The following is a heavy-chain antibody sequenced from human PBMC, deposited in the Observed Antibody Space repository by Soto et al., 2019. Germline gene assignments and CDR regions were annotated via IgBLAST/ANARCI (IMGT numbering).Heavy chain of an antibody. CDR3: ARSIDSSSVFYYYYGMDV. V-gene: IGHV1-18*04. CDR1: GYTFTSYG. D-gene: IGHD6-6*01. J-gene: IGHJ6*02. CDR2: ISAYNGNT. Sequence: ASVKVSCKASGYTFTSYGISWVRQAPGQGLEWMGWISAYNGNTNYAQKLQGRVTMTTDTSTSTAYMELRSLRSDDTAVYYGARSIDSSSVFYYYYGMDVWGQGTTVTVSS.